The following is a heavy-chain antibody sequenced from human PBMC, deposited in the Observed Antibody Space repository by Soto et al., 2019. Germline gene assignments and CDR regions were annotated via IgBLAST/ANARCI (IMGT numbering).Heavy chain of an antibody. V-gene: IGHV3-30*18. CDR3: AKDREQQLVQNDYYYGMDV. D-gene: IGHD6-13*01. Sequence: GGSLRLSCAASGFTFSSYGMHWVRQAPGKGLEWVAVISYDGSNKYYADSVKGRFTISRDNSKNTLYLQMNSLRAEDTAVYYCAKDREQQLVQNDYYYGMDVWGQGTTVTVSS. CDR1: GFTFSSYG. CDR2: ISYDGSNK. J-gene: IGHJ6*02.